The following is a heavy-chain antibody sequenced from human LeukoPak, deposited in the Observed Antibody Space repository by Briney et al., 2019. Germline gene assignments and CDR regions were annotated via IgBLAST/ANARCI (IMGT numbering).Heavy chain of an antibody. V-gene: IGHV3-23*01. J-gene: IGHJ4*02. CDR3: AKESPHYDY. CDR1: GFTLSSYA. CDR2: ISGNSIST. Sequence: GGSLRLSCAASGFTLSSYAMSWVSQAPGKGLEWVSVISGNSISTYYADSVKGRFTISRDNSKNTLYLQMNSLRAEDTAVYYCAKESPHYDYWGQGTLVTVSS.